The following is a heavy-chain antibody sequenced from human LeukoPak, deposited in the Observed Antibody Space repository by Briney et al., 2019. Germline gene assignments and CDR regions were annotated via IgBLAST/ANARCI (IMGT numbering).Heavy chain of an antibody. CDR1: GGTFSSYA. V-gene: IGHV1-69*13. D-gene: IGHD2-2*01. CDR3: ARVRDIVVVPAAISPAHYYYGMDV. J-gene: IGHJ6*02. CDR2: IIPIFGTA. Sequence: ASVKVSCKASGGTFSSYAISWVRQAPGQGLEWMGGIIPIFGTANYAQKFQGRVTITADESTSTAYMELSSLRSDDTAVYYCARVRDIVVVPAAISPAHYYYGMDVWGQGTTVTVSS.